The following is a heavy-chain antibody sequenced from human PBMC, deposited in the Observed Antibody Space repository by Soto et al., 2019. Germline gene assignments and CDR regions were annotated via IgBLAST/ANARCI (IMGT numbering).Heavy chain of an antibody. CDR3: VHRAGMGGNSWLPGH. CDR1: GFSLSTSEVG. D-gene: IGHD6-13*01. V-gene: IGHV2-5*02. CDR2: LYWDDDK. Sequence: QITLKESGPTLVKPTQTLTLTCTFSGFSLSTSEVGVGWIRQPPGKALEWLALLYWDDDKRDNPSLKSRLTITKDTSKVQVVLTLTNMDTVDTATYYCVHRAGMGGNSWLPGHWGQGTLVTVSS. J-gene: IGHJ4*02.